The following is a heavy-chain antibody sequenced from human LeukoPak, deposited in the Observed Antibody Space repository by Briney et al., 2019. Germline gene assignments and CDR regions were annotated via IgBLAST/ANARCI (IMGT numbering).Heavy chain of an antibody. J-gene: IGHJ4*02. Sequence: SETLSLTCTVSGDSINGYFWSWIRQPPGKGPEWIGYIFYTGNTDYNPSFKSRVTMSVDMSRNQFSLKLSSVTAADTAVYYCARGLRYFDWLFDYWGQGTLVTVSS. CDR3: ARGLRYFDWLFDY. D-gene: IGHD3-9*01. CDR2: IFYTGNT. V-gene: IGHV4-59*12. CDR1: GDSINGYF.